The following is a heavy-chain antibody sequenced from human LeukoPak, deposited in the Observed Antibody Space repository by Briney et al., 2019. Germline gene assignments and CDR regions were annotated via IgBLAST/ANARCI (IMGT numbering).Heavy chain of an antibody. Sequence: GGSLRLSCAASGFTVSSNYMSWVRQAPGKGLEWVSSISSSGGTYYADSVKGRFTISRDNSKNTLYLQMNSLRAEDAALYYCATWKVVINFFDSWGQGTLVTVSS. CDR1: GFTVSSNY. D-gene: IGHD3-22*01. V-gene: IGHV3-53*01. J-gene: IGHJ4*02. CDR3: ATWKVVINFFDS. CDR2: ISSSGGT.